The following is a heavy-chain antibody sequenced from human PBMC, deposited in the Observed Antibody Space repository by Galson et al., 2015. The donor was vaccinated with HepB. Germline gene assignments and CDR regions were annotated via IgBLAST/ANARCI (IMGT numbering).Heavy chain of an antibody. CDR3: ARVKFGQLSYYFDY. J-gene: IGHJ4*02. CDR2: ISSSSSTI. V-gene: IGHV3-48*02. D-gene: IGHD5-18*01. CDR1: GFTFSSYS. Sequence: SLRLSCAASGFTFSSYSMNWVRQAPGKGLEWVSYISSSSSTIYYADSVKGRFTISRDNAKNSLYLQMNSLRDEDTAVYYCARVKFGQLSYYFDYWGQGTLVTVSS.